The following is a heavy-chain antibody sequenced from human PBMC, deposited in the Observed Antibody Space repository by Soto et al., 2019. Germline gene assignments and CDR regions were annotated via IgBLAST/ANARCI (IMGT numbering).Heavy chain of an antibody. CDR2: ISYDGRNK. V-gene: IGHV3-30*18. Sequence: GGSLRLSCAPYGFTFSSYGMHWVRQAPGKGLEWVAVISYDGRNKYYADSVKGRFTISRDNSKNTLYLKMNSLRAEDTAVYYCAKSDFWSGRGEYYYYGMDVWGQGTTVTVSS. CDR1: GFTFSSYG. CDR3: AKSDFWSGRGEYYYYGMDV. D-gene: IGHD3-3*01. J-gene: IGHJ6*02.